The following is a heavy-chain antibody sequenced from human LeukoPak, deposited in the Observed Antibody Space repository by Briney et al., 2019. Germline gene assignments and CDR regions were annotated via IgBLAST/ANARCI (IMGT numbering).Heavy chain of an antibody. CDR1: GYTFTSYW. CDR3: ARRGSSWRLYYFDY. V-gene: IGHV5-51*01. Sequence: GESLKISSQGSGYTFTSYWIGWVRQMPGKGLEWMGIIYPGDSDTRYSPSFQGQVTISADKSISTAYLQWSSLKASDTAMYYCARRGSSWRLYYFDYWGQGTLVTVSS. D-gene: IGHD6-13*01. CDR2: IYPGDSDT. J-gene: IGHJ4*02.